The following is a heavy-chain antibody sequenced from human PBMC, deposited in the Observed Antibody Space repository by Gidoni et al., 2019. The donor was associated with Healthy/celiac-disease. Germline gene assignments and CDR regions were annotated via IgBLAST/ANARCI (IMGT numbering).Heavy chain of an antibody. CDR2: INHSGST. J-gene: IGHJ4*02. D-gene: IGHD5-12*01. V-gene: IGHV4-34*01. Sequence: QVQLQQWGAGLLKPSETLSPTCAVYGGSFSGYYWSWIRQPPGKGLEWIGEINHSGSTNYNPSLKSRVTISVDTSKNQFSLKLSSVTAADTAVYYCARVKKRLGYYFDYWGQGTLVTVSS. CDR3: ARVKKRLGYYFDY. CDR1: GGSFSGYY.